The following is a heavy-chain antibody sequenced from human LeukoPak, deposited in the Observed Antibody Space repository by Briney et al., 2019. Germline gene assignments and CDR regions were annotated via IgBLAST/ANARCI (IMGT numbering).Heavy chain of an antibody. CDR2: INHSGYT. Sequence: SETLSLTCAVSGASFNDYYWSWVRHTPGKGLEWIGEINHSGYTNASPSLKSRVTLSIDTSRKQFSLNLRSVTVADSGIYYCARMATGHDYWGQGTLVTVSS. CDR3: ARMATGHDY. J-gene: IGHJ4*02. D-gene: IGHD5-12*01. CDR1: GASFNDYY. V-gene: IGHV4-34*01.